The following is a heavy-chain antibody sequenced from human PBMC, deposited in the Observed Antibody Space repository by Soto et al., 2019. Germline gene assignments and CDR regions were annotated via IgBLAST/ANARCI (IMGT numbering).Heavy chain of an antibody. J-gene: IGHJ4*02. Sequence: ASVKVSCKASGGTFSSYAISWVRQAPGQGLEWMGGIIPIFGTANYAQKFQGRVTITADKSTSTAYMELSSLRSEDTAVYYCARGGIEMATFYFDYWGQGTLVTVSS. V-gene: IGHV1-69*06. CDR2: IIPIFGTA. CDR1: GGTFSSYA. CDR3: ARGGIEMATFYFDY. D-gene: IGHD5-12*01.